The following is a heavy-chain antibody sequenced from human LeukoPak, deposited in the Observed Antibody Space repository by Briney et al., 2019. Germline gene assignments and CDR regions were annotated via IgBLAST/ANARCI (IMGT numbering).Heavy chain of an antibody. CDR1: GFTFSSYG. J-gene: IGHJ5*02. D-gene: IGHD2-15*01. CDR2: ISTSSSYI. CDR3: ARGADGVSSNSRGWFDP. Sequence: PGGSLRLSCAASGFTFSSYGMHWVRQAPGKGLEWVSSISTSSSYIYYADSVKGRFTISRGNARNSLYLQMNTLRAEDTAVYSCARGADGVSSNSRGWFDPWGQGTLVTVSS. V-gene: IGHV3-21*01.